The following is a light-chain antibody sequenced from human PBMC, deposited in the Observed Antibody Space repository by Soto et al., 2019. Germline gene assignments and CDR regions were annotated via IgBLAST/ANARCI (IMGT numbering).Light chain of an antibody. Sequence: DIPMTQSPSSLSASVGDRVTITCQASQDISNYLNWYQQKPGKAPKLLIYDASNLETGVPSRFSGSGSRTDFIFTISSLQPEDVATYYCQQYDNLLTFGQGTRLEMK. CDR2: DAS. CDR3: QQYDNLLT. CDR1: QDISNY. J-gene: IGKJ5*01. V-gene: IGKV1-33*01.